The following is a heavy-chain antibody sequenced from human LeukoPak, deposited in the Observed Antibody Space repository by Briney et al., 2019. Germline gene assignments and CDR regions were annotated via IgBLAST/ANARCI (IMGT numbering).Heavy chain of an antibody. Sequence: GSRRLAWAASGLTVSSLAMHWVRQAAGKGLEWVSSSGTRRGNKYYADSGEGRLTICRDSAINSLCLQINSLRAEDTAVYYCMVQITYGELSDPDFWGQGTLVTVSS. CDR3: MVQITYGELSDPDF. D-gene: IGHD3-16*02. J-gene: IGHJ4*02. V-gene: IGHV3-21*01. CDR1: GLTVSSLA. CDR2: SGTRRGNK.